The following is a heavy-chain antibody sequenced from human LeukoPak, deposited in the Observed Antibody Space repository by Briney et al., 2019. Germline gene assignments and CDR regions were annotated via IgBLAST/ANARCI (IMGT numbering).Heavy chain of an antibody. CDR2: IYDSGDT. J-gene: IGHJ5*02. V-gene: IGHV4-59*01. Sequence: SETLSLTCTVSGGSLINYYWSWIRQPPGKGLEWIGYIYDSGDTNYNPSLRSRVTMSVDTSKNHFSLRLSSVTAADTAVYYCARGTTYDILTGYLAGNNWFDPWGQGTPVTVSS. CDR1: GGSLINYY. CDR3: ARGTTYDILTGYLAGNNWFDP. D-gene: IGHD3-9*01.